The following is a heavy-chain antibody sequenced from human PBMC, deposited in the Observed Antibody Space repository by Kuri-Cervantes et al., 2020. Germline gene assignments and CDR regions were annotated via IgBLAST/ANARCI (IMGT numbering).Heavy chain of an antibody. V-gene: IGHV3-30*03. CDR2: ISYDGSNK. J-gene: IGHJ6*02. D-gene: IGHD3-3*01. CDR3: AREEQYYDFWSGYSHIKGMDV. CDR1: GFTFSSYG. Sequence: GESLKISCAASGFTFSSYGMHWVRQAPGKGLEGVAVISYDGSNKYYADSVKGRFTISRDNSKNTLYLQMNSLRAEDTAVYYCAREEQYYDFWSGYSHIKGMDVWGQGTTVTVSS.